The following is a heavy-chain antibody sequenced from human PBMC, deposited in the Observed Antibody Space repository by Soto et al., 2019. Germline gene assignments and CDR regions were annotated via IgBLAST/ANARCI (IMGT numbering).Heavy chain of an antibody. CDR3: AKGTYYYYYMDV. J-gene: IGHJ6*03. Sequence: GGSLRLSCAASGFTFSNYAMSWVRQAPGKGLEWVSGISVTGGSTYYADSVKGRFTISRDDSKNTLYLQMNSLRVEDTALYYCAKGTYYYYYMDVWGKGTTVTVSS. D-gene: IGHD3-10*01. CDR2: ISVTGGST. V-gene: IGHV3-23*01. CDR1: GFTFSNYA.